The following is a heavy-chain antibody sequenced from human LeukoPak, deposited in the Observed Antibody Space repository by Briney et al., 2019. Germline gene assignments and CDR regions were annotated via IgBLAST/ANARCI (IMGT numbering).Heavy chain of an antibody. CDR1: GFPFSSYA. D-gene: IGHD6-13*01. V-gene: IGHV3-64*04. Sequence: GGSLRLSCSASGFPFSSYAMHWVRQAPGKGLEYFSAISDSGGSTYYADSVKGRFTISRDNSKNTLYLQMNSLRAEDTAVYYCARDRSSSWYYYGIDVWGQGTTVTVSS. J-gene: IGHJ6*02. CDR2: ISDSGGST. CDR3: ARDRSSSWYYYGIDV.